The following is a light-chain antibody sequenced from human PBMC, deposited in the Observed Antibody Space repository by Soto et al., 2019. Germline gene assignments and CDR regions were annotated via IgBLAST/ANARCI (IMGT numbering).Light chain of an antibody. V-gene: IGKV1-5*01. J-gene: IGKJ1*01. CDR1: QSISSW. CDR2: DAS. CDR3: QQYDSYAWT. Sequence: DIQMTQSPSILSASVGDRVTITCRASQSISSWLAWYQQKPGKAPKLLIYDASSLESGVPSRFSGIGSGTEFTLTITSLQPDDCATYYCQQYDSYAWTVGQGTKVDIK.